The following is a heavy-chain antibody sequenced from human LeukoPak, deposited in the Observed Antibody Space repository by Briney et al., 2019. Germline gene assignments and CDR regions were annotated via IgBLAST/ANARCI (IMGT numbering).Heavy chain of an antibody. D-gene: IGHD1-26*01. CDR3: AATSGNYKIDP. J-gene: IGHJ5*02. V-gene: IGHV4-38-2*02. Sequence: SETLSLTCTVSGYSITSGYYWGWIRQPPGKGLEWIGTIYHSGTTYFNPSLKSRVTMSVDTSKNQFSLKLNSVTAADTAVYYCAATSGNYKIDPWGQGTLVTVSS. CDR2: IYHSGTT. CDR1: GYSITSGYY.